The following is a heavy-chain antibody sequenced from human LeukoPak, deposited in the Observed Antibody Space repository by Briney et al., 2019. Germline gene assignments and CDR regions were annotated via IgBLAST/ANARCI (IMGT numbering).Heavy chain of an antibody. CDR3: ARGGHSAVAGTTGLDAFDI. D-gene: IGHD6-19*01. V-gene: IGHV3-23*01. J-gene: IGHJ3*02. CDR2: ISGSGGST. CDR1: GFTFSSYA. Sequence: QTGGSLRLSCAASGFTFSSYAMSWVRQAPGKGLEWVSAISGSGGSTYYADSVKGRFTISRDNSKNTLYLQMNSLRAEETAEYYCARGGHSAVAGTTGLDAFDIWGQGTMVTVSS.